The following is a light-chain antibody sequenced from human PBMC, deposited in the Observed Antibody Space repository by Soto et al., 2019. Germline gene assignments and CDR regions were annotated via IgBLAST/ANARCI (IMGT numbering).Light chain of an antibody. Sequence: EIVLTQSPGTLSLSPGERATLSCRASQSVSSSYLAWYQQKPGQAPRLLIYGAFSRATGIPDRFSGSGSGTDFTLTISILEPEDFAVYYCHQYGSSPLYTFGQGTKLEIK. CDR3: HQYGSSPLYT. CDR1: QSVSSSY. CDR2: GAF. V-gene: IGKV3-20*01. J-gene: IGKJ2*01.